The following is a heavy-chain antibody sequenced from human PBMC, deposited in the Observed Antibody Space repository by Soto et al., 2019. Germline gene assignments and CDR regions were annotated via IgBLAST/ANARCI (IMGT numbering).Heavy chain of an antibody. CDR3: ARDHPYYYDSSGYYFDY. Sequence: SVKVSCKASGGTFSSYAISWVRQAPGQGLEWMGGIIPIFGTANYAQKFQGRVTITADESTSTAYMELSSLGSEDTAVYYCARDHPYYYDSSGYYFDYWGQGTLVTVSS. CDR1: GGTFSSYA. D-gene: IGHD3-22*01. J-gene: IGHJ4*02. CDR2: IIPIFGTA. V-gene: IGHV1-69*13.